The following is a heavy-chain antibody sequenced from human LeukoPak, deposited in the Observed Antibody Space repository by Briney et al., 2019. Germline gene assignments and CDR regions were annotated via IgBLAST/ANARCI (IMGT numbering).Heavy chain of an antibody. V-gene: IGHV3-30*02. J-gene: IGHJ3*02. D-gene: IGHD4-17*01. CDR1: GFTFSSYG. CDR3: ARYYGDYDAFDI. CDR2: IRYDGSNK. Sequence: GGSLRLSCAASGFTFSSYGMHWVRQAPGKGLEWVAFIRYDGSNKYYADSVKGRFTISRDNAKNSLYLQMNSLRAEDVALYYCARYYGDYDAFDIWGQGTMVTVSS.